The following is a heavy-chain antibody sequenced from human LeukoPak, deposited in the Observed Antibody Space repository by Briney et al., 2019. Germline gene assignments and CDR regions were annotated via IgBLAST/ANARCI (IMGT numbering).Heavy chain of an antibody. D-gene: IGHD3-22*01. CDR3: TKDSDYYDSSGYYYA. J-gene: IGHJ4*02. Sequence: PGGSLRLSCAASGFTFSSYAMSWVRQAPGKGLEGVSAISGSGGSTYYADSVKGRFTISRDNSKNTLYLQMNSLRAEDTAVYYCTKDSDYYDSSGYYYAWGQGTLVTVS. CDR1: GFTFSSYA. V-gene: IGHV3-23*01. CDR2: ISGSGGST.